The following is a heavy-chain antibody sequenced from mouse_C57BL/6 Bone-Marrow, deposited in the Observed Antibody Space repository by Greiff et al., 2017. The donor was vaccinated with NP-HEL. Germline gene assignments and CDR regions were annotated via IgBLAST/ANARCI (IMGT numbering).Heavy chain of an antibody. D-gene: IGHD1-1*01. CDR2: ISSGGDYI. V-gene: IGHV5-9-1*02. J-gene: IGHJ2*01. Sequence: EVKLVESGEGLVKPGGSLKLSCAASGFTFSSYAMSWVRQTPEKRLEWVAYISSGGDYIYYADTVKGRFTISRDNARNTLYLQMSSLKSEDTAMYYCTRDRDYYYGSSYNFDYWGQGTTLTVSS. CDR3: TRDRDYYYGSSYNFDY. CDR1: GFTFSSYA.